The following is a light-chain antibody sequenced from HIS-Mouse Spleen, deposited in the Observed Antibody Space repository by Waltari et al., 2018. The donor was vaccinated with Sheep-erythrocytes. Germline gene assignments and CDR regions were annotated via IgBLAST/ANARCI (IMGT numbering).Light chain of an antibody. Sequence: QSALTQPASVSGSPGQSITIPCIGTSSDVGRYNLVSWYQQHPGKAPKLMIYEGSKRPSGVSNRFSGSKSGNTASLTISGLQAEDEADYYCCSYAGSSTLVFGGGTKLTVL. CDR1: SSDVGRYNL. J-gene: IGLJ2*01. V-gene: IGLV2-23*01. CDR3: CSYAGSSTLV. CDR2: EGS.